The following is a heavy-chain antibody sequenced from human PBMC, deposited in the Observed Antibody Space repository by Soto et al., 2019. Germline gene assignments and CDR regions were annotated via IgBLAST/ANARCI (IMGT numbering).Heavy chain of an antibody. CDR2: IFPHTEG. Sequence: QVTLKESGPVLVKPTETLTLTCTVSESSFTNTKMGVRWIRQPPGKALEWLGHIFPHTEGSYTTSLKTRLTISKHTSKSQVVLTMTNMDPVDTAAYYCARVRWELDYAMDVWGQGTSVTVSS. CDR3: ARVRWELDYAMDV. J-gene: IGHJ6*02. D-gene: IGHD1-26*01. CDR1: ESSFTNTKMG. V-gene: IGHV2-26*01.